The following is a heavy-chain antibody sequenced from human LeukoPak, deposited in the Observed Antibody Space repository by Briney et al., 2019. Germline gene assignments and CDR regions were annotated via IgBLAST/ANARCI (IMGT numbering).Heavy chain of an antibody. CDR1: GGTFSSYG. J-gene: IGHJ2*01. D-gene: IGHD3-22*01. CDR2: IIPIFGTA. V-gene: IGHV1-69*05. CDR3: ARRYYDSSGYTLEYFDL. Sequence: SVKVSCKASGGTFSSYGISWVRQAPGQGLEWMGGIIPIFGTANYAQKFQGRVTITTDESTSTAYMELSSLRSEDTAVYYCARRYYDSSGYTLEYFDLWGRGTLVTVSS.